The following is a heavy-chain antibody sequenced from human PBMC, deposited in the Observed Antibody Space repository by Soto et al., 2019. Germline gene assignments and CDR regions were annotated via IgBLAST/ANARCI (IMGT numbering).Heavy chain of an antibody. CDR1: GYSFTGQY. D-gene: IGHD3-9*01. CDR3: ASTGDYPYFGMDV. V-gene: IGHV1-2*02. CDR2: INPNSGDT. Sequence: QVQLVQSGAEVKKPGASVKVSCKASGYSFTGQYLHWVRQAPGQGLEWMGWINPNSGDTNYAQKFQGRVTMTGDTSITTAYMDLSRLRSDDTAMYFCASTGDYPYFGMDVWGQGTTVTVSS. J-gene: IGHJ6*02.